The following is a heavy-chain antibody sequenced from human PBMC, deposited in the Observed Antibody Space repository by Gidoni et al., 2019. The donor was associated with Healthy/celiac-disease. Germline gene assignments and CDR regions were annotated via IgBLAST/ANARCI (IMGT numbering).Heavy chain of an antibody. Sequence: EVQLVESGGGLVKTGGALRLSCAAPGFTFSNAWLSWGRQSPGKGLGWVGRIKSKTDGGTTDYAAPVKGRFTISRDDSKNTLYLQMNSLKTEDTAVYYCTTPPGGGSEWGQGTLVTVSS. CDR3: TTPPGGGSE. V-gene: IGHV3-15*01. J-gene: IGHJ4*02. CDR2: IKSKTDGGTT. D-gene: IGHD3-16*01. CDR1: GFTFSNAW.